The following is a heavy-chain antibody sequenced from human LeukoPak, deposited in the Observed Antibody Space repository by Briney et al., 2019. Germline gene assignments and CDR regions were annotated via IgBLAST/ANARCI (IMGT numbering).Heavy chain of an antibody. Sequence: SETLSLTCTVSGGSISSSSYYWGWIRQPPGKGLEWIGYIYYSGSTNYNPSLKSRVTISVDTSKNQFSLKLSSVTAADTAVYYCAAGSGSLFDYWGQGTLVTVSS. D-gene: IGHD5-12*01. CDR2: IYYSGST. J-gene: IGHJ4*02. CDR3: AAGSGSLFDY. CDR1: GGSISSSSYY. V-gene: IGHV4-61*05.